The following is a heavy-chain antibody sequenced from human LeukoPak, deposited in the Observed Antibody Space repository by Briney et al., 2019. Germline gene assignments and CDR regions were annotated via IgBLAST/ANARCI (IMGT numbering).Heavy chain of an antibody. CDR3: ATSIVGLTYDEHFQH. CDR1: GFTTYA. Sequence: PGGSLRLSCAVSGFTTYAMTWVRQAPGRGLEWVSVIFNGGSTYYADSVKGRFTISRDNSKNTLYLQMNSLRAEDTAVYYCATSIVGLTYDEHFQHWGQGTLVTVSS. J-gene: IGHJ1*01. CDR2: IFNGGST. V-gene: IGHV3-53*01. D-gene: IGHD1-26*01.